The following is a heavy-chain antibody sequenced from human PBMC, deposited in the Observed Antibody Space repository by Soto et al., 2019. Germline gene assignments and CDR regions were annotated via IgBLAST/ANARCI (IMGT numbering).Heavy chain of an antibody. CDR2: IYYSGST. J-gene: IGHJ6*02. CDR3: ARQDRRLDIDYYYYYGMDV. D-gene: IGHD1-1*01. CDR1: GGSISSSSYY. V-gene: IGHV4-39*01. Sequence: SETLSLTCTVSGGSISSSSYYWGWIRQPPGKGLEWIGSIYYSGSTYYNPSLKSRVTISVDTSKNQFSLKLSSVTAADTAVYYCARQDRRLDIDYYYYYGMDVWGQGTTVTVSS.